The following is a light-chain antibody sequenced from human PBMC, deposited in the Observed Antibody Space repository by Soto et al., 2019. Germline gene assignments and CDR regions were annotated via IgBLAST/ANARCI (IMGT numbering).Light chain of an antibody. CDR1: QSVSSY. Sequence: EIVLTQSPATLSLSPGERATLSCRVSQSVSSYLAWYQQKPGQAPRLLIYDASNRATGIPARFSGSGSGTDFTLTISSLEPEDFAVYYCQQRSNWPPITFGGGTKVDI. J-gene: IGKJ4*01. CDR3: QQRSNWPPIT. CDR2: DAS. V-gene: IGKV3-11*01.